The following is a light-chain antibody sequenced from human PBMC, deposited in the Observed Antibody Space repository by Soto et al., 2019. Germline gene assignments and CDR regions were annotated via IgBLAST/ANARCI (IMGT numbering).Light chain of an antibody. CDR1: QSVSSY. Sequence: SQSPCTLSLSTGERATLSCRASQSVSSYLAWYQQKPGQAPRLLIYDASNRATGIPARFSGSGSGTDFTLTISSLEPEDFAVYYCQQRSNWPYTFGQGTKVAIK. CDR2: DAS. CDR3: QQRSNWPYT. V-gene: IGKV3-11*01. J-gene: IGKJ2*01.